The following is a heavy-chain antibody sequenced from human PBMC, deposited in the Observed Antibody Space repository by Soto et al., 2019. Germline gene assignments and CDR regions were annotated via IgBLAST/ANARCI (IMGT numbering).Heavy chain of an antibody. CDR2: IYYSGST. CDR1: GGSISSISYY. J-gene: IGHJ6*02. V-gene: IGHV4-39*01. CDR3: ARVRDGYGMYV. Sequence: SETLSLTCTVSGGSISSISYYWGWIRQPPGKGLEWIGSIYYSGSTYYNPSLKSRVTISVDTSKNQFSLKLSSVTAADTAVYYCARVRDGYGMYVWGQGTTVTVSS.